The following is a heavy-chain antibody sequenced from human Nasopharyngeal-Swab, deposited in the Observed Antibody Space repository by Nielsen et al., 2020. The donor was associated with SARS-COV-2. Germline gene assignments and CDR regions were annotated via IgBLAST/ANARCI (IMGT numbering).Heavy chain of an antibody. CDR1: GFTFSSYA. CDR3: ARWPGGVGDAIDI. Sequence: GGSLRLSCAASGFTFSSYAMHWVRQAPGKGLEWVAVISYDGSNKYYADSVKGRFTISRDNSKNTLYLQMNSLRAEDTAVYYCARWPGGVGDAIDIWGPGTMVTVSS. J-gene: IGHJ3*02. D-gene: IGHD3-16*01. V-gene: IGHV3-30-3*01. CDR2: ISYDGSNK.